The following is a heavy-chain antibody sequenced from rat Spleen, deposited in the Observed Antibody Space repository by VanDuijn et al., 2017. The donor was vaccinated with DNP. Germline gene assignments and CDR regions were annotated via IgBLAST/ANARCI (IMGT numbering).Heavy chain of an antibody. J-gene: IGHJ1*01. Sequence: QVQLKESGPGLVQPSQTLSLTCTVSGFSLINYGIVWVRQPPGKGLEWIGAIWSGGSRDYNSALKSRLSISRDTSKSQVFLKMNSLQTEDTAIYFCARVERAYYWYFDFWGPGTMVTVSS. V-gene: IGHV2-15*01. CDR1: GFSLINYG. D-gene: IGHD1-11*01. CDR3: ARVERAYYWYFDF. CDR2: IWSGGSR.